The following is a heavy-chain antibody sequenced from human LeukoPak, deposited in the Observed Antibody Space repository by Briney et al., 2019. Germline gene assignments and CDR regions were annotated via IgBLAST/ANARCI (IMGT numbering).Heavy chain of an antibody. J-gene: IGHJ4*02. CDR1: GFTFSKYA. CDR2: ISGSGATS. V-gene: IGHV3-23*01. Sequence: TGGSLRLSCAACGFTFSKYAMNWVRQLPGKGLEWVSVISGSGATSSYADSVQGRFTISRDNSKNTVYLQMNSLRPDDTAVYYCAKNRIVLTVYAFDSWGQGSLVTVSS. CDR3: AKNRIVLTVYAFDS. D-gene: IGHD2-8*01.